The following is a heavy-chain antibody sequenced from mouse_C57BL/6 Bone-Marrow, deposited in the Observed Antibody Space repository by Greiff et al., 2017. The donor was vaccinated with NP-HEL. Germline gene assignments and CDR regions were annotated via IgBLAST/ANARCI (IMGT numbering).Heavy chain of an antibody. Sequence: EVKLMESGGGLVQPGESLKLSCESNDYEFPSHDMSWVRKTPEKRLELVAAINSDGGSTYYPATMKRPFLISRDNTKKTLYLQMSSLRSEDTAVYYCERHNDYCGYFDYWGQGTTLTVSS. CDR3: ERHNDYCGYFDY. V-gene: IGHV5-2*01. J-gene: IGHJ2*01. D-gene: IGHD1-1*01. CDR1: DYEFPSHD. CDR2: INSDGGST.